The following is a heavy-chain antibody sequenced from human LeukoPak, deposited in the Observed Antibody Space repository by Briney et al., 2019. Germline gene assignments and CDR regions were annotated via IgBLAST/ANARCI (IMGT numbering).Heavy chain of an antibody. Sequence: PGGSLRLSCAASGFTFSSYSMNWVRQAPGKGLEWVPSISSSSSYIYYADSVKGRFTISRDNAKNSLYLQMNSLRAEDTAVYYCARAPGRVRGVIISPDVWGQGTTVTVSS. V-gene: IGHV3-21*01. CDR2: ISSSSSYI. CDR3: ARAPGRVRGVIISPDV. J-gene: IGHJ6*02. CDR1: GFTFSSYS. D-gene: IGHD3-10*01.